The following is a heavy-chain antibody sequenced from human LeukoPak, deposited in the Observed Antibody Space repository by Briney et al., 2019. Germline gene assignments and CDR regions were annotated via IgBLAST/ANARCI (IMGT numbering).Heavy chain of an antibody. CDR1: GGSINNNNW. J-gene: IGHJ6*03. D-gene: IGHD6-19*01. Sequence: SETLSLTCAVSGGSINNNNWWNWVRQPPGKALERIGEISLDGGTNYNPSLKSRVTISIDKSKKQFSLQLTSVTAADTATYYCAKAIAVIFYYYMDVWGKGTTVTVSS. CDR3: AKAIAVIFYYYMDV. CDR2: ISLDGGT. V-gene: IGHV4-4*02.